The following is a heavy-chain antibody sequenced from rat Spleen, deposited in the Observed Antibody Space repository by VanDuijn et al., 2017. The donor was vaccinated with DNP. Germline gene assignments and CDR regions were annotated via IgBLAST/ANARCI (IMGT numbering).Heavy chain of an antibody. D-gene: IGHD1-1*01. CDR3: ARHSLLQWSYYFDY. CDR1: GFIFSNHW. Sequence: EVQLVESGGGPVQPGRSLKLSCLASGFIFSNHWMTWIRQAPGKGLEWVASITNTGDSTYYRDSVKGRFTISRDNAKSTLYLQMDSLRSEDTATYYCARHSLLQWSYYFDYWGQGVMVTVSS. J-gene: IGHJ2*01. CDR2: ITNTGDST. V-gene: IGHV5-31*01.